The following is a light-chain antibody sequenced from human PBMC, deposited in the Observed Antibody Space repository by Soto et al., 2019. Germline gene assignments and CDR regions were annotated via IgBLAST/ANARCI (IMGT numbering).Light chain of an antibody. CDR2: GAS. J-gene: IGKJ4*01. V-gene: IGKV3-20*01. CDR1: QSVSSSY. CDR3: QQYGSSPRSLT. Sequence: EIVLTQSPGTLSLSPGERATLSCRASQSVSSSYLAWYQQKPGQAPRLLIYGASSRANGIPDRFSGSGSGTDFTLTISRLEPEDFAVYYCQQYGSSPRSLTFGGGTKVEIK.